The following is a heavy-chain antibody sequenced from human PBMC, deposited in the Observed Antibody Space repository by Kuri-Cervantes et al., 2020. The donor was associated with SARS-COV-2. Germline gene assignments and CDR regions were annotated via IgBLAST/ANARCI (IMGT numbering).Heavy chain of an antibody. J-gene: IGHJ5*02. D-gene: IGHD3-3*01. CDR1: GYTFTSYD. V-gene: IGHV1-8*01. CDR2: MNPNSGNT. Sequence: ASVKVSCKASGYTFTSYDINWVRQATGQGLEWMGWMNPNSGNTGYAQKFQGRVTMTRNTSISTAYMELSSLRSEDTAVYYCARHSDYSSTLLRFLDPQWGFDPWGRGTLVTVSS. CDR3: ARHSDYSSTLLRFLDPQWGFDP.